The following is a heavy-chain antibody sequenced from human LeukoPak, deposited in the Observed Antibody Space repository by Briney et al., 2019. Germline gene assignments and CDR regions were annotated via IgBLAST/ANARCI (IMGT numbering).Heavy chain of an antibody. Sequence: PSETLSLTCAVYGGSSSGYYWSWIRQPPGKELEWIGEINHSGSTNYNPSLKSRVTISVDTSKNQFSLKLSSVTAADTAVYYCARGSAPRYYYYYYMDVWGKGAMVTVSS. D-gene: IGHD6-6*01. CDR2: INHSGST. V-gene: IGHV4-34*01. J-gene: IGHJ6*03. CDR3: ARGSAPRYYYYYYMDV. CDR1: GGSSSGYY.